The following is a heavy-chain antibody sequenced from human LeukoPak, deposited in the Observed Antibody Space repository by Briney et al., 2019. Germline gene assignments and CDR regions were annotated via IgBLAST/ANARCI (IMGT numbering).Heavy chain of an antibody. CDR2: IYHSGST. J-gene: IGHJ5*02. V-gene: IGHV4-30-2*01. D-gene: IGHD2-15*01. CDR3: AREVVAAPGWFDP. CDR1: GGSISSGGYY. Sequence: PSETLSLTCTVSGGSISSGGYYWSWIRQPPGKGLEWIGYIYHSGSTYYNPSLKSRVTISVDTSKNQFSLKLSSVTAADTAVYYCAREVVAAPGWFDPWGQGTLVTVSS.